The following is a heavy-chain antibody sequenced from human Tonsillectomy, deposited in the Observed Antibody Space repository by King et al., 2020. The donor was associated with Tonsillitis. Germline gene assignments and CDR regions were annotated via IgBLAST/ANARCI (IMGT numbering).Heavy chain of an antibody. CDR2: FYYSGST. V-gene: IGHV4-39*07. CDR3: ARDLAGYVDY. Sequence: QLQESGPGLVKSSETLSLTCTVPGGSINSRSYYWGWIRQPPGKGLEWIGSFYYSGSTYYNPSLKSRVTISGDTSKNQFSLKLSSVTAADTAVYYCARDLAGYVDYWGQGTLVTVSS. J-gene: IGHJ4*02. CDR1: GGSINSRSYY.